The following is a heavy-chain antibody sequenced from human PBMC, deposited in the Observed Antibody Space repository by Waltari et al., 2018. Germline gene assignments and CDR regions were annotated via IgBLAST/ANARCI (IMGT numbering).Heavy chain of an antibody. D-gene: IGHD6-13*01. J-gene: IGHJ4*02. CDR1: GGSISSSSYY. V-gene: IGHV4-39*07. CDR3: ARVPAAAGNFDY. Sequence: QLQLQESGPGLVKPSETLSLTCTVSGGSISSSSYYWGWIRQPPGKGLEWIGSIYYSGSTYYNPSLKSRVTISVDTSKNQFSLKLSSVTAADTAVYYCARVPAAAGNFDYWGQGTLVTVSS. CDR2: IYYSGST.